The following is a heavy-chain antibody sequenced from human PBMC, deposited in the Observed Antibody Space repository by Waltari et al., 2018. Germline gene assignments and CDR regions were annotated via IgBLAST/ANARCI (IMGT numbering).Heavy chain of an antibody. CDR1: GYTLTELS. CDR2: LDREDGEI. J-gene: IGHJ4*02. V-gene: IGHV1-24*01. Sequence: QVHLVQSGAEVRRPGASVKVSCKVSGYTLTELSIHWVRQAPGKGLEWMGGLDREDGEIIYAQKCEGRVTMTEDTSTDTVYMEVSSLRSEDTAVYYCASNQVDYSNYFYFDYWGQGTLVTVSS. CDR3: ASNQVDYSNYFYFDY. D-gene: IGHD4-4*01.